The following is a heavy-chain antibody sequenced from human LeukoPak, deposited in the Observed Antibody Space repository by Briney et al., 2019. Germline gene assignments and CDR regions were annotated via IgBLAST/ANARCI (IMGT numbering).Heavy chain of an antibody. CDR1: GFTFSTYA. Sequence: GGSLRLSCAASGFTFSTYAMNWVRQAPGKGLEWVSIISGSGTITYYADSVKGRFTISRDNSKNTLYLQMNSLRAEDTAVYYCARVPYYDILTGYSDYWGQGTLVTVSS. D-gene: IGHD3-9*01. J-gene: IGHJ4*02. CDR3: ARVPYYDILTGYSDY. CDR2: ISGSGTIT. V-gene: IGHV3-23*01.